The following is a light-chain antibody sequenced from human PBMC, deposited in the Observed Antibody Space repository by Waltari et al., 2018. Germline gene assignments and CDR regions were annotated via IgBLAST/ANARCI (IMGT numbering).Light chain of an antibody. V-gene: IGKV1-33*01. CDR1: QDIYNY. CDR2: DAS. Sequence: DVQLTQSPSSLSASVGDRVTITCQARQDIYNYLNWFQQRPGNAPKLLIYDASNLETGVPSRFSGSRSGTDFTFTISSLQPEDVATYYCQQYENFPYSFGQGTKLEIK. J-gene: IGKJ2*03. CDR3: QQYENFPYS.